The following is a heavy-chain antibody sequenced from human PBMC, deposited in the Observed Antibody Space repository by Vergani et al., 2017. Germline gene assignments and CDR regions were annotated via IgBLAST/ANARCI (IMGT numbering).Heavy chain of an antibody. Sequence: EVQLVESGGGLVQPGGSLRLSCAASGFTVSSNYMSWVRKAPGKGLEWVSVIYSGGSTYYADSVKGRFTISRDNSKNTLYLQMNSLRAEDTAVYYCAREGVSHAFDIWGQGTMVTVSS. V-gene: IGHV3-66*01. CDR1: GFTVSSNY. D-gene: IGHD2/OR15-2a*01. CDR3: AREGVSHAFDI. J-gene: IGHJ3*02. CDR2: IYSGGST.